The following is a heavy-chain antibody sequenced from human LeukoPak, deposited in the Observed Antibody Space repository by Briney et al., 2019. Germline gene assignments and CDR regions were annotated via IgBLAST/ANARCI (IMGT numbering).Heavy chain of an antibody. CDR2: IYSDGVT. J-gene: IGHJ5*02. V-gene: IGHV3-66*02. Sequence: GGSLRLYCAASGFIVNSYVMSWVRQAPGKGLAWVSLIYSDGVTQYADSVTGRFTISRDNSKNTLYLQMNSLRDEDTAVYFCARDRAEGKTWVEFDPWGQGTLVTVSS. CDR1: GFIVNSYV. CDR3: ARDRAEGKTWVEFDP.